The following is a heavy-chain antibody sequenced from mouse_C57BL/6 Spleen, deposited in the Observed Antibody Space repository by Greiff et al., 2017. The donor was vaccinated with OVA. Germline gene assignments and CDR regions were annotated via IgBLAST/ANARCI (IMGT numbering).Heavy chain of an antibody. J-gene: IGHJ1*03. Sequence: DVMLVESGGGLVQSGRSLILSCATSGFTFSDFYMEWVRQAPGKGLEWIAASRNKANDYTTEYSASVKGRFIVSRDTSQSILYLQMNALRAEDTAIYYCARDADYYGSSYGYFDVWGTGTTVTVSS. V-gene: IGHV7-1*01. CDR1: GFTFSDFY. CDR2: SRNKANDYTT. CDR3: ARDADYYGSSYGYFDV. D-gene: IGHD1-1*01.